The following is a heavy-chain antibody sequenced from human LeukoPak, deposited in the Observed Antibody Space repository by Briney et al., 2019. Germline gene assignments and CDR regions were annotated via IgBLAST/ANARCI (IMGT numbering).Heavy chain of an antibody. V-gene: IGHV4-34*01. CDR1: GGSFSGYY. CDR3: ARMPLIALFDY. Sequence: RPSETLSLTCAVYGGSFSGYYWSWIRQPPGKGLEWIGEINHSESTNYNPSLKSRVTISVDTSKNQFSLKLSSVTAADTAVYYCARMPLIALFDYWGQGTLVTVSS. CDR2: INHSEST. D-gene: IGHD3-22*01. J-gene: IGHJ4*02.